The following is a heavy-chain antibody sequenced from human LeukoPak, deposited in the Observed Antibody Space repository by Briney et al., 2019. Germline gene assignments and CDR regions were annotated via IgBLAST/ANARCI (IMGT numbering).Heavy chain of an antibody. V-gene: IGHV4-39*01. Sequence: PSETLSLTCSVSGGSISSTNKYWGWIRQPPGKRLEWIGSIFYTGSDYYKPSLKSRGTISVDTSKNQFSLKLSSVTAADTAAYYCARQLGIFSGFDIWGRGTMVTVSS. D-gene: IGHD1-26*01. CDR2: IFYTGSD. CDR1: GGSISSTNKY. J-gene: IGHJ3*02. CDR3: ARQLGIFSGFDI.